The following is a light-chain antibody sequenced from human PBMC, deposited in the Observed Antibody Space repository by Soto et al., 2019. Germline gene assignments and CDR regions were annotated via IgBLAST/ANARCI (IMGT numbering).Light chain of an antibody. Sequence: QSVLTQPASVSGSPGQSITISCTGTSSDVGGYNYVSWYQQYPGKAPKVILYDVSDRAPGISNRFSGSKSGNTASLTISGLQAEDEADYYCPSHTSSSTLVVFGGGTKVTVL. J-gene: IGLJ2*01. CDR3: PSHTSSSTLVV. CDR1: SSDVGGYNY. V-gene: IGLV2-14*01. CDR2: DVS.